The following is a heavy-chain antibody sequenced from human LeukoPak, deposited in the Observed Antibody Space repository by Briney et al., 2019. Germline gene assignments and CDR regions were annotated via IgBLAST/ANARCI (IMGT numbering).Heavy chain of an antibody. Sequence: SETLSLTCAVYGGSFSGYYWSWIRQPPGKGLEWIGEINHSGRSKYNPSLKSRVTILEDKSKNQFSLKMSSVTAADTAVYYCARLSLKVLEWSPTKGKETHYFDYWGQGTLVTVSS. V-gene: IGHV4-34*01. D-gene: IGHD3-3*01. CDR3: ARLSLKVLEWSPTKGKETHYFDY. J-gene: IGHJ4*02. CDR1: GGSFSGYY. CDR2: INHSGRS.